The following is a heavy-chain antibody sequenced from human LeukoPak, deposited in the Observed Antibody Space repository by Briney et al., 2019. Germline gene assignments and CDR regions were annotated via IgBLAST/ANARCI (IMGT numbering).Heavy chain of an antibody. Sequence: SETLSLTCTVSGGSISRSSCYWGWIRQPPGKGLEWIGSIHYSGSTYYNPSLKSRVTISVDTSKNQFSLKLNSVTAADTAVYYCARHLSGDLYNAFHIWGQGTMVTVSS. V-gene: IGHV4-39*01. CDR1: GGSISRSSCY. J-gene: IGHJ3*02. D-gene: IGHD3-10*02. CDR3: ARHLSGDLYNAFHI. CDR2: IHYSGST.